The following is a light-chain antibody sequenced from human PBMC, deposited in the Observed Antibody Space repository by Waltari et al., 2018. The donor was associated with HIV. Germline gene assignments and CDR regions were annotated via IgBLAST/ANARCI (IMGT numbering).Light chain of an antibody. CDR2: EVT. J-gene: IGLJ2*01. CDR1: SSDVGRYDY. Sequence: QSALTQPPSASGSPGQSVTISCNGTSSDVGRYDYVPWYQQHPGKAPKLLIFEVTKRPSGVPDRFSGSKSGNTASLTVSGLQAEDEAEYSCSSYAGINPVVFGGGTKLTVL. CDR3: SSYAGINPVV. V-gene: IGLV2-8*01.